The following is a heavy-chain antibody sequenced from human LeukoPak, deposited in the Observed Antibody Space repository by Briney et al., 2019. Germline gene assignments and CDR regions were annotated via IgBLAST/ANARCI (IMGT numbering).Heavy chain of an antibody. Sequence: GGSLRLSCAASGVTFSSYAMSWVRQAPGKGLEWVSAISGSGGSTYYADSVKGGFNISRENTKNTLYLEMNSLRAEDTAVYYCAKVGSSGYYSYDAFDIWGQGTMVTVSS. V-gene: IGHV3-23*01. J-gene: IGHJ3*02. D-gene: IGHD3-22*01. CDR3: AKVGSSGYYSYDAFDI. CDR2: ISGSGGST. CDR1: GVTFSSYA.